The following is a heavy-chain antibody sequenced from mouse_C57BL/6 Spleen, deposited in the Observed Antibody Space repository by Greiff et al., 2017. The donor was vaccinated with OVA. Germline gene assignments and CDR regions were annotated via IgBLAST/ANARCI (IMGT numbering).Heavy chain of an antibody. Sequence: EVKLMESGGGLVKPGGSLKLSCAASGFTFSSYTMSWVRQTPEKRLEWVATISGGGGNTYYPDSVKGRFTISRDNAKHTLYLQMSSLRSEDTALYYCAKSTTVVEPAWFAYWGQGTLVTVSA. V-gene: IGHV5-9*01. CDR2: ISGGGGNT. J-gene: IGHJ3*01. CDR3: AKSTTVVEPAWFAY. D-gene: IGHD1-1*01. CDR1: GFTFSSYT.